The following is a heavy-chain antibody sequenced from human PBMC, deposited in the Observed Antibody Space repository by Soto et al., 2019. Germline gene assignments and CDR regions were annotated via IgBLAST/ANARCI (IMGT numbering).Heavy chain of an antibody. CDR3: ARGRYCLTGRCFPNWFDS. J-gene: IGHJ5*01. D-gene: IGHD2-15*01. V-gene: IGHV4-30-4*01. Sequence: SETLSLTCSVSGDSISTVDYFWAWIRQPPGQALEYIGYIYKSTTTYYNPSFESRVAISLDTSKSQFSLTVTSVTAADTAVYFCARGRYCLTGRCFPNWFDSWGKGTLVTVSS. CDR1: GDSISTVDYF. CDR2: IYKSTTT.